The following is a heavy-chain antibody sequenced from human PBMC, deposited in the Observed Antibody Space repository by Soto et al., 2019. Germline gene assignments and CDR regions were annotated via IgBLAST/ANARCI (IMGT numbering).Heavy chain of an antibody. CDR1: GFTFSSYS. CDR2: ISSSSSTI. CDR3: ARDRWVGSSWSPNKNNWFDP. V-gene: IGHV3-48*02. J-gene: IGHJ5*02. Sequence: GGSLRLSCAASGFTFSSYSMNWVRQAPGKGLEWVSYISSSSSTIYYADSVKGRFTISRDNAKNSLYLQMNSLRDEDTAVYYCARDRWVGSSWSPNKNNWFDPWGQGTLVTVSS. D-gene: IGHD6-13*01.